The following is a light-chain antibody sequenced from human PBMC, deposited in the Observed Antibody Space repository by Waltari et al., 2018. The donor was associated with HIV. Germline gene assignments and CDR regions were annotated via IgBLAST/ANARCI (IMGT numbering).Light chain of an antibody. CDR2: RTN. J-gene: IGLJ1*01. Sequence: QSVLTQPPSASGTPGQRVTISCSGSNSNIGSKDVYWFQHLPGTAPKLLIYRTNQRRSGVPERFSGSKSGTSASLASSGLRSDDEADYYCAAWDDTLSSYVFGTGTTVTV. V-gene: IGLV1-47*01. CDR3: AAWDDTLSSYV. CDR1: NSNIGSKD.